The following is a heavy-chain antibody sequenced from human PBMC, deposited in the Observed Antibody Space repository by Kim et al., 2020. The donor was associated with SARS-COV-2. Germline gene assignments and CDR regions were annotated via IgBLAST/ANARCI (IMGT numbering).Heavy chain of an antibody. J-gene: IGHJ5*02. D-gene: IGHD2-15*01. CDR3: AREGIGYWFDP. Sequence: TNSARKLQGRVTMTTDTSTSTAYMGLRSLRSDDTAVYYCAREGIGYWFDPWGQGTLVTVSS. CDR2: T. V-gene: IGHV1-18*01.